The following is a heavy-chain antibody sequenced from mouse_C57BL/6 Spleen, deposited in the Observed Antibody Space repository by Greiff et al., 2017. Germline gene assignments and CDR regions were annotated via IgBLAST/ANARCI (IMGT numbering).Heavy chain of an antibody. Sequence: QVQLQQSGADLVQPGASVKISCKASGYAFSSYWMNWVQQTPGKGLEWIGQIYPGDGDTTYNGKFKGKATPNADKASSTAYMQLSSLTSEDYAVYFSARPYYSNYGGDRDYWGQGTSVTVSS. CDR1: GYAFSSYW. D-gene: IGHD2-5*01. V-gene: IGHV1-80*01. J-gene: IGHJ4*01. CDR3: ARPYYSNYGGDRDY. CDR2: IYPGDGDT.